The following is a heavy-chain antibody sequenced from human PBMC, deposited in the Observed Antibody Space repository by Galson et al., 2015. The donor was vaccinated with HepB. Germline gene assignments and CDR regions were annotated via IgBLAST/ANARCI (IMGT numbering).Heavy chain of an antibody. D-gene: IGHD6-13*01. CDR2: ISSSSSTI. J-gene: IGHJ4*02. V-gene: IGHV3-48*01. Sequence: SLRLSCAASGFTFSSYSMNWVRQAPGKGLEWVSYISSSSSTIYYADSVKGRFTISRDNAKNSLYLQMNSLRAGDTAVYYCARDNRAIYSSSWYYFDYWGQGTLVTVSS. CDR1: GFTFSSYS. CDR3: ARDNRAIYSSSWYYFDY.